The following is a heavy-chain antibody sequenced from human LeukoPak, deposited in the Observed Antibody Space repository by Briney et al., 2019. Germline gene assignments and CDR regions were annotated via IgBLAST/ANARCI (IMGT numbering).Heavy chain of an antibody. D-gene: IGHD2-2*01. CDR3: AKGNSDQYYFDY. Sequence: PGGSLRLSCAASGFTFSSYAMAWVRQAPGKGLEWVSSISSSGGSAYYADSVKGRFTISRDNFKDTLYLQMNSLRADDTAVYYCAKGNSDQYYFDYWGQGTLVTVSS. J-gene: IGHJ4*02. CDR1: GFTFSSYA. CDR2: ISSSGGSA. V-gene: IGHV3-23*01.